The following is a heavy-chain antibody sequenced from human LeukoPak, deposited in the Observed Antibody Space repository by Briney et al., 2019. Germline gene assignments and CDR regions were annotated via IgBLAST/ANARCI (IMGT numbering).Heavy chain of an antibody. CDR3: AIDRYSSGWYTFDY. V-gene: IGHV3-21*01. J-gene: IGHJ4*02. D-gene: IGHD6-19*01. CDR1: GFTFSNFG. CDR2: ISSSSSYI. Sequence: KPGGSLRLSCAASGFTFSNFGINWVRQAPGKGLEWVSSISSSSSYIPYADSVKGRFTISRDNAKNSLDLQMNSLRAEDTAVYYCAIDRYSSGWYTFDYWGQGTLVTVSS.